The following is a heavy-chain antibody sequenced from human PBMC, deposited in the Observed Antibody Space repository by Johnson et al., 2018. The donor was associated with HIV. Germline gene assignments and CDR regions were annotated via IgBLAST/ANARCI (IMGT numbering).Heavy chain of an antibody. D-gene: IGHD4-17*01. J-gene: IGHJ3*02. Sequence: VQLVESGGGLVQPGGSLRLSCAASGFTVSSNYMSWVRQAPGKGLEWVANIKEDGSQKNYVDSVGGRFTNSRDNAKNSLYLQMNSLRAEDTAVYYCAREEGDYGDSFTDDAFDIWGQGTMVTVSS. CDR1: GFTVSSNY. CDR3: AREEGDYGDSFTDDAFDI. V-gene: IGHV3-7*01. CDR2: IKEDGSQK.